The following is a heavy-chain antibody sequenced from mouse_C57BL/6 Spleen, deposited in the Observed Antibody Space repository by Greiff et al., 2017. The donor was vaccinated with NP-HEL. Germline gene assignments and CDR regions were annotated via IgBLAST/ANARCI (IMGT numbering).Heavy chain of an antibody. CDR3: ARWDYSNSYAMDY. Sequence: VQLQQPGAELVRPGSSVKLSCKASGYTFTSYWMHWVRQRPIQGLEWIGNIDPSDSETHYNQKFKDKATLTVDKSSSTAYMQLSSLTSEDSAVYYCARWDYSNSYAMDYWGQGTSVTVSS. CDR1: GYTFTSYW. D-gene: IGHD2-5*01. V-gene: IGHV1-52*01. J-gene: IGHJ4*01. CDR2: IDPSDSET.